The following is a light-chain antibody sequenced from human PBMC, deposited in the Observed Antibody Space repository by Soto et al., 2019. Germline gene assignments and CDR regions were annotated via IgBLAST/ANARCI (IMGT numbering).Light chain of an antibody. V-gene: IGLV2-11*01. CDR3: SSYAGTYTYV. Sequence: QSALTQPRSVSGSPGQSVTISCTGASSDVGGYNYVSWYQQYPGKAPKLIVYDVSRRPSAVPARFSGSKSTNTASLTISGLQADDEADYYCSSYAGTYTYVFGTGTKLTVL. CDR2: DVS. J-gene: IGLJ1*01. CDR1: SSDVGGYNY.